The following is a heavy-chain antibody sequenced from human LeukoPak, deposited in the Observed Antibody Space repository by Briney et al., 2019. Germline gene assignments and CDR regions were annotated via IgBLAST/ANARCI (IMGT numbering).Heavy chain of an antibody. D-gene: IGHD3-9*01. CDR2: IYYIGNT. CDR1: GDSISTSGYS. J-gene: IGHJ4*02. V-gene: IGHV4-39*07. CDR3: ARDLSGYYAQYYFDY. Sequence: SETLSLTCTVSGDSISTSGYSYDWIRQPPGKGLEWIGNIYYIGNTWYNPSLKSRVTMSVDTSKNQFFLKLSSVTAADTALYYCARDLSGYYAQYYFDYWGRGTLVTVSS.